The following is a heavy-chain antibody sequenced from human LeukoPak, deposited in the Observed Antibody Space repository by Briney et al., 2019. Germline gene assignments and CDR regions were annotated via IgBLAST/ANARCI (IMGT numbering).Heavy chain of an antibody. CDR3: ARDEVGATPFDY. D-gene: IGHD1-26*01. V-gene: IGHV3-74*01. CDR1: GFTFSSHW. Sequence: PGGSLRLSCAASGFTFSSHWMHWVRQAPGKGLVWVSRINTDGSSTSYADSVKGRFPISRDNAKNTLYLQMNSLRAEDTAVYYCARDEVGATPFDYWGQGTLVTVSS. CDR2: INTDGSST. J-gene: IGHJ4*02.